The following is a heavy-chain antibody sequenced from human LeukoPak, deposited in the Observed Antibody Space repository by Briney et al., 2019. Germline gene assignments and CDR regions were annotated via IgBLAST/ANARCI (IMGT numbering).Heavy chain of an antibody. D-gene: IGHD1-26*01. CDR2: INPYSGYT. CDR3: AREGRERPHYYDY. J-gene: IGHJ4*02. CDR1: GYTFTGYY. V-gene: IGHV1-2*02. Sequence: ASVKVSCKASGYTFTGYYMHWVRQAPGQGLEWMGWINPYSGYTKYAQEFQDRVTMTRDTSINTAYLELSSLRFDDTAVYYCAREGRERPHYYDYWGQGSLVAVSS.